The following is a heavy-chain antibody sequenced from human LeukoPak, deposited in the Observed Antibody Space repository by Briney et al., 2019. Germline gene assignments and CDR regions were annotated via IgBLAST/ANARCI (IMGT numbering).Heavy chain of an antibody. CDR1: GYTFTNYA. Sequence: ASVKVSCKASGYTFTNYAISWVRQAPGQGLEWMGWISAYNGNTNYAQKVQGRVTMTTDTSTNTAYMDLRSLRSDDTAVYYCARDLIGYSYALETFDIWGQGTMVTVSS. CDR2: ISAYNGNT. V-gene: IGHV1-18*01. D-gene: IGHD3-10*01. J-gene: IGHJ3*02. CDR3: ARDLIGYSYALETFDI.